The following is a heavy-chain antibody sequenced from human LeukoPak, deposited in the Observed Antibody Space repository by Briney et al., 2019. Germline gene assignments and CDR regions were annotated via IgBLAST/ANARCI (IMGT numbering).Heavy chain of an antibody. Sequence: GASVKVSCKASGGTFSSYAISWVRQAPGQGLEWMGRITPILGIANYAQKFQGRVTITADKSTSTAYMELSSLRSEDTAVYYCARVVAGTGPGPFDYWGQGTLVTVSS. CDR1: GGTFSSYA. J-gene: IGHJ4*02. CDR3: ARVVAGTGPGPFDY. CDR2: ITPILGIA. V-gene: IGHV1-69*04. D-gene: IGHD6-19*01.